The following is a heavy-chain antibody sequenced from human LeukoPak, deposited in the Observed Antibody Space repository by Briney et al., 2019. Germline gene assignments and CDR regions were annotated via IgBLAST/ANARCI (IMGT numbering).Heavy chain of an antibody. CDR2: INSDGSST. CDR1: GFTFSSYW. J-gene: IGHJ4*02. V-gene: IGHV3-74*01. D-gene: IGHD3-10*01. Sequence: AGSLRLSCAASGFTFSSYWMFWVRQAPGKGLVWVSRINSDGSSTSYADSVKGRFTISRDNAKNTLYLQMNSLRAEDTAVYYCEVDAGNYFDYWGQGTLVTVSS. CDR3: EVDAGNYFDY.